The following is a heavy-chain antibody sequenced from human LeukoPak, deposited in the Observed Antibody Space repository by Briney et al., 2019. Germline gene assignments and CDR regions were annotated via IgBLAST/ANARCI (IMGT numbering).Heavy chain of an antibody. J-gene: IGHJ4*02. D-gene: IGHD3-22*01. CDR3: ARDPDYYDSSVRFDY. CDR1: GFTFSSYS. V-gene: IGHV3-21*01. Sequence: GGSLRLSCAASGFTFSSYSMNWVRQAPGKGLEWVSSISSSSSYIYYADSVKGRFTISRDNAKNSLYLQMNSLRAEDTAVYYCARDPDYYDSSVRFDYWGQGTLVTVSS. CDR2: ISSSSSYI.